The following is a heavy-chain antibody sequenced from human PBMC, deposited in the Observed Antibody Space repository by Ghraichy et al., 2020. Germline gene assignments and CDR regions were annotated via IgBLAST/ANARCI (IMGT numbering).Heavy chain of an antibody. D-gene: IGHD3-3*01. V-gene: IGHV3-48*02. CDR2: IRSSSSTV. Sequence: GSLRLSCAASGFTFSRYSMNWVRQAPGKGLEWVAYIRSSSSTVYHADSVKGRFTISRDNAKSSLYLQMNSLRDEDTAVYYCARDFGVENDAFDIWGQGTMVTVST. CDR3: ARDFGVENDAFDI. CDR1: GFTFSRYS. J-gene: IGHJ3*02.